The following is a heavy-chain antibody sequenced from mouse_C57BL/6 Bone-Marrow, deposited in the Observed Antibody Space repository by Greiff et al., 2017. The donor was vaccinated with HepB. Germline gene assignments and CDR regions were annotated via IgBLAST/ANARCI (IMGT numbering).Heavy chain of an antibody. J-gene: IGHJ1*03. Sequence: QVQLQQSGAELARPGASVKLSCKASGYTFTSYGISWVKQRTGQGLEWIGEIYPRSGNTYYNEKFKGKATLTADKSSSTAYMELRSLTSEDSAVYFCARSDYYYGSSYVWYFDVWGTGTTVTVSS. CDR3: ARSDYYYGSSYVWYFDV. D-gene: IGHD1-1*01. CDR2: IYPRSGNT. V-gene: IGHV1-81*01. CDR1: GYTFTSYG.